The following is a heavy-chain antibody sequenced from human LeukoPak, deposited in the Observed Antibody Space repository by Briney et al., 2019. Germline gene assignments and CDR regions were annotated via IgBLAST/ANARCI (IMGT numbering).Heavy chain of an antibody. CDR2: INPSGGST. D-gene: IGHD2-2*01. V-gene: IGHV1-46*01. CDR1: GYTFTSYY. CDR3: ARDSGYCSSTGCYVHYFDY. Sequence: ASVKVSCKASGYTFTSYYMHWVRQAPGQGLEWMGIINPSGGSTSYAHKFQGRVTMTRDTSTSTVCMELSSLRSEDTAVYYCARDSGYCSSTGCYVHYFDYWGQGTLVTVSS. J-gene: IGHJ4*02.